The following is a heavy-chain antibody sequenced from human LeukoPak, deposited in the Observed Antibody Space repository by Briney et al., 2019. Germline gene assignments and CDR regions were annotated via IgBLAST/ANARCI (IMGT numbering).Heavy chain of an antibody. Sequence: MASETLSLTCTVSGGSISSSSAYWVWIRQPPGMGLEWIGSIYYSGSTYSNPSLKSRVTISVDTSKNQFSLKVSSVAAADTAVYYCARYESSAYGIDVWGRGTLVTVSS. D-gene: IGHD3-22*01. CDR1: GGSISSSSAY. J-gene: IGHJ2*01. CDR2: IYYSGST. CDR3: ARYESSAYGIDV. V-gene: IGHV4-39*01.